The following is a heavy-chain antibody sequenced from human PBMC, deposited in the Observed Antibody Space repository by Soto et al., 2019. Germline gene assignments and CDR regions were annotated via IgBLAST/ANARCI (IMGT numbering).Heavy chain of an antibody. J-gene: IGHJ5*02. CDR2: IIPIFGTA. V-gene: IGHV1-69*01. Sequence: QVQLVQSGAEVKKPGSSVKVSCKASGGTFSSYAISWVRQAPGQGLEWMGGIIPIFGTANYAQEFQGRVTITADESTSTAYMELSSLRSEDTAVYYCATTLPTGTPVRADWFAPWGQGTLVTVSS. D-gene: IGHD1-1*01. CDR3: ATTLPTGTPVRADWFAP. CDR1: GGTFSSYA.